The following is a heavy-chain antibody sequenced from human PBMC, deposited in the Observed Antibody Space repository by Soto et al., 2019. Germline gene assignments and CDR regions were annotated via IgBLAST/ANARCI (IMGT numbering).Heavy chain of an antibody. CDR1: GFTFSSYW. CDR3: ARGGIAAAPVQDGMDV. CDR2: INSDGSST. V-gene: IGHV3-74*01. D-gene: IGHD6-13*01. Sequence: GGSLRLSCAASGFTFSSYWMHWVRQAPWKGLVWVSRINSDGSSTSYADSVKGRFTISRDNAKNTLYLQMNSLRAEDTAVYYCARGGIAAAPVQDGMDVWGQGTTVTVSS. J-gene: IGHJ6*02.